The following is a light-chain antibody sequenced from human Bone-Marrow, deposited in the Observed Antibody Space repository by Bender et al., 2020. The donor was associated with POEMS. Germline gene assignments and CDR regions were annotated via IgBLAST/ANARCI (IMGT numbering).Light chain of an antibody. CDR3: SSYRSGSTLWV. Sequence: QSALTQARSVSASPGQSVTISCTANSNYVGDFRYVSWYRHHPGKAPQLIIYNVNKRPSGVPDRVSGSKSGNTASLTISGLRAEDEANYYCSSYRSGSTLWVFGGGTKLTVL. J-gene: IGLJ3*02. CDR1: SNYVGDFRY. CDR2: NVN. V-gene: IGLV2-11*01.